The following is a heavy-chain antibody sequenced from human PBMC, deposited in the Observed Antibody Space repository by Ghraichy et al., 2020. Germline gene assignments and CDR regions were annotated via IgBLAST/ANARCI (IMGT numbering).Heavy chain of an antibody. V-gene: IGHV3-53*04. Sequence: GGSLRLSCAASGFSVDSSYFIWVRQSPGMGPEWLSVIYTEGYTFYAPSVRGRFTISRHNSENTVSLQMDRLRPDDTAVYYCARSGFRLDHNSQYEFWTDPLWGQGTLVTVAS. CDR2: IYTEGYT. J-gene: IGHJ1*01. CDR1: GFSVDSSY. CDR3: ARSGFRLDHNSQYEFWTDPL. D-gene: IGHD3-3*01.